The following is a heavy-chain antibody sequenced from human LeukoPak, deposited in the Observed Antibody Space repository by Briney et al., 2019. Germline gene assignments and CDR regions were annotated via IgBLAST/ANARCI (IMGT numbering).Heavy chain of an antibody. V-gene: IGHV4-34*01. Sequence: SETLSLTCAVYGGSFSGYYWSWIRQPPGKGLEWIGEINHSGSTNYNPSLKSRVTISVDPSKNQFSLKLSSVTAADTAVYYCARGPDPGKVGAAIYYYYGMDVWGQGTTVTVSS. CDR3: ARGPDPGKVGAAIYYYYGMDV. CDR2: INHSGST. J-gene: IGHJ6*02. D-gene: IGHD1-26*01. CDR1: GGSFSGYY.